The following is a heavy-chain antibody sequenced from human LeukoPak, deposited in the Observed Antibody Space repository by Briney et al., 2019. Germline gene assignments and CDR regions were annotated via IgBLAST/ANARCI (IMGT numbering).Heavy chain of an antibody. Sequence: SETLSLTCTVAGGSISSSSYYWGWIRQPPGKGLEWIGEIYHSRSTNYNPSLKSRFTISVDKSKTQFSLKLSSVTAADTAFYYCARYIVSYPHDAFDIWGPGTMVTVSS. J-gene: IGHJ3*02. CDR2: IYHSRST. CDR1: GGSISSSSYY. D-gene: IGHD1-26*01. V-gene: IGHV4-39*07. CDR3: ARYIVSYPHDAFDI.